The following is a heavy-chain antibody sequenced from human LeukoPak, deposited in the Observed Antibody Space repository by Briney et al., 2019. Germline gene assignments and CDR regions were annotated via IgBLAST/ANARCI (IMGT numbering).Heavy chain of an antibody. D-gene: IGHD2-8*02. J-gene: IGHJ4*02. CDR2: ISSSGGRT. CDR3: ARGPDVVLVSHWSFFDY. V-gene: IGHV3-64*01. CDR1: GFTFSSYA. Sequence: GGSLRLSCAASGFTFSSYAMHWVRQVPGKGLEYVSAISSSGGRTYYANSVKGRFTIPRHNSKNALYLQMGSLRTEGMAIYYCARGPDVVLVSHWSFFDYWGQGTLVTVSS.